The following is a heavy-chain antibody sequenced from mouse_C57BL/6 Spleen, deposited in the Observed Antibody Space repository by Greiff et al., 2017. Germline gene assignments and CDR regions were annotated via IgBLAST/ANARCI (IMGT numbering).Heavy chain of an antibody. CDR2: IYPGDGDT. CDR1: GYAFSSYW. Sequence: VQLVESGAELVKPGASVTISCKASGYAFSSYWMNWVKQRPGKGLEWIGPIYPGDGDTNSNGKFKGKATLTADKSSSTAYMQLSSLTSEDSAVYYCARREGYDGQDYWGQGTSVTVSA. CDR3: ARREGYDGQDY. D-gene: IGHD2-2*01. V-gene: IGHV1-80*01. J-gene: IGHJ4*01.